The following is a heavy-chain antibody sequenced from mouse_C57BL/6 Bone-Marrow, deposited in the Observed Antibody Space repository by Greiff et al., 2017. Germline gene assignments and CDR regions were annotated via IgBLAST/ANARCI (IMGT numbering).Heavy chain of an antibody. J-gene: IGHJ2*01. Sequence: QVQLQQSGAELVKPGASVKISCKASGYAFSSYWMNWVKQRPGKGLEWIGQIYPGDGDTNYNGKFKGKATLTADKSSSTAYMQLSSLTSEDSAVYFCARKGSYYGSSYEDWGKGTTLTVSS. V-gene: IGHV1-80*01. CDR3: ARKGSYYGSSYED. CDR2: IYPGDGDT. D-gene: IGHD1-1*01. CDR1: GYAFSSYW.